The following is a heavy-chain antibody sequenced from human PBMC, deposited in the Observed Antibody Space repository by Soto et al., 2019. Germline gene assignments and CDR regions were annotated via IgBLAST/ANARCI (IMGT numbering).Heavy chain of an antibody. Sequence: GASVNVSCKASGYRFTSYVLHWVRLAPGQRLEWMGWINVGNGNTRYSQQFQGRVALTRDTSAGTAYMDLTSLIPEDTAVYYCATDRLWKSHAFDIWGQGTMVTVSS. CDR2: INVGNGNT. CDR3: ATDRLWKSHAFDI. V-gene: IGHV1-3*01. CDR1: GYRFTSYV. J-gene: IGHJ3*02. D-gene: IGHD1-1*01.